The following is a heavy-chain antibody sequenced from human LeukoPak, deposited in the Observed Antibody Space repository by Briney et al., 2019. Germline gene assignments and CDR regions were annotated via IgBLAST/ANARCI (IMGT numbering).Heavy chain of an antibody. CDR2: IYPGDSDT. CDR1: GYSFPDSW. Sequence: GASLKISSKGSGYSFPDSWIGWVRQMPGKGLEWMGLIYPGDSDTRYSPSFQGQVSISVDKSISTTFLQWSSLKASDTAMYYCARQYGRPYDYWGQGTLVSVSS. CDR3: ARQYGRPYDY. J-gene: IGHJ4*02. D-gene: IGHD3-10*01. V-gene: IGHV5-51*01.